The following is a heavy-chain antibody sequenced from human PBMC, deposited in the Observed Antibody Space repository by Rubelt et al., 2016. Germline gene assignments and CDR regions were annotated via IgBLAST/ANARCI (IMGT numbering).Heavy chain of an antibody. CDR3: ARDRVVGADFDY. CDR2: MNPNSGGT. J-gene: IGHJ4*02. V-gene: IGHV1-2*02. D-gene: IGHD1-26*01. Sequence: QVQLVQSGAEVKKPGASVKVSCKASGYTFTSYDINWVRQATGQGLEWMGWMNPNSGGTNYGQKFQGRVTMTRDTSISTAYMELSRLRSDDTAVYYCARDRVVGADFDYWGQGTLVTVSS. CDR1: GYTFTSYD.